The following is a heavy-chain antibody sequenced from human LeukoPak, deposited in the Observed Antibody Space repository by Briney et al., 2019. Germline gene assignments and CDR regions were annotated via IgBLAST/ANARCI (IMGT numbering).Heavy chain of an antibody. D-gene: IGHD5-18*01. CDR2: ISASGGNT. Sequence: GASLRLSCAASGVTFTSHDMSWVRQAPGKGLEGVAGISASGGNTFYADAVKGRFTISRHNSKHTLYLQMNSLRADDTALYYCAKGGFNYPGYWGQGTLVTVSS. CDR1: GVTFTSHD. J-gene: IGHJ4*02. CDR3: AKGGFNYPGY. V-gene: IGHV3-23*01.